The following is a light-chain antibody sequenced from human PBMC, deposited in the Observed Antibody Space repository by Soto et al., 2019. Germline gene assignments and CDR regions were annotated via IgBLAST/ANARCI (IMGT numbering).Light chain of an antibody. CDR1: SSDVGSYNL. CDR3: CSYAGSSTYV. Sequence: QSVLTQPASVSGSPGQSITISCTGISSDVGSYNLVSWYQQHPGKAPKLMIYEVTKRPSGVFNRFSGSESGNTASLTISGLQAEDEADYYCCSYAGSSTYVFGSGTKVTVL. V-gene: IGLV2-23*02. CDR2: EVT. J-gene: IGLJ1*01.